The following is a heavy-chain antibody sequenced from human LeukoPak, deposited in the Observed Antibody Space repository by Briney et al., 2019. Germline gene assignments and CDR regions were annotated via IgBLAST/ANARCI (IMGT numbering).Heavy chain of an antibody. D-gene: IGHD6-6*01. Sequence: GSLRLSCAASGFTFDDYGMSWVRQAPGKGLEWVSGINWNGGSTGYADSVKGRFTISRDNAKNSLYLQMNSLRAEDTALYYCARDLVWCSSSSLPDYWGQGTLVTVSS. CDR3: ARDLVWCSSSSLPDY. J-gene: IGHJ4*02. CDR2: INWNGGST. V-gene: IGHV3-20*04. CDR1: GFTFDDYG.